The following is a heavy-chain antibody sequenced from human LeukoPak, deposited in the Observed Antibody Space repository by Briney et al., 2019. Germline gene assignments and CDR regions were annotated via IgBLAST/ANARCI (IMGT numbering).Heavy chain of an antibody. J-gene: IGHJ5*02. V-gene: IGHV4-4*07. D-gene: IGHD3-16*01. CDR3: AKSPSGRGGYNWFDP. Sequence: SETLSLPCTVSGGSISGYYWSWIRQPAGKGLEWIGRVYTSGSTNYNPSLKSRVTMSIDTSKNQFSLNLSSVTAADTAVYYCAKSPSGRGGYNWFDPWGQGTLVTVSS. CDR1: GGSISGYY. CDR2: VYTSGST.